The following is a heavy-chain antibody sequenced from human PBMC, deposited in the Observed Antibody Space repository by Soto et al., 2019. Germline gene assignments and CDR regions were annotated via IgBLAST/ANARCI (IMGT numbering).Heavy chain of an antibody. CDR2: INPSGSTT. Sequence: QVQLVQSGPEVKKPGASVMVSCKASGYTFTSYSLHWVRQAPGQGLEWMGIINPSGSTTTYGQKFQGRVTMTRDTSPNTVYIELSSLRSDDTAVYYCARDPQGYCSGGRCYFFDYWGQGTLVTVSS. V-gene: IGHV1-46*01. CDR1: GYTFTSYS. CDR3: ARDPQGYCSGGRCYFFDY. D-gene: IGHD2-15*01. J-gene: IGHJ4*02.